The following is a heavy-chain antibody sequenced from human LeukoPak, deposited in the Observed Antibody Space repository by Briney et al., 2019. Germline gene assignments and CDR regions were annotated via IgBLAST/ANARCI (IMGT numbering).Heavy chain of an antibody. CDR3: ARLGAGPAYYDFWSGYSSFYFDY. CDR1: GGSTSSSNYY. CDR2: IHYSGNT. V-gene: IGHV4-39*01. J-gene: IGHJ4*02. Sequence: SETLSLTCTVSGGSTSSSNYYWGWIRQPPGKGLEWIGGIHYSGNTYYNPSLKSRVTISVDTSKNQFSLKLSSVTAADTAVYYCARLGAGPAYYDFWSGYSSFYFDYWGQGALVTVSS. D-gene: IGHD3-3*01.